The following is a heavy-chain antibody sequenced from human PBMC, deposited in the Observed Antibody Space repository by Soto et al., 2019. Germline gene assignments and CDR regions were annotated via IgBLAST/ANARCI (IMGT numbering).Heavy chain of an antibody. CDR2: INHSGST. D-gene: IGHD5-18*01. Sequence: SETLSLTCAVYGGSFSGYYWSWIRQPPGKGLEWIGEINHSGSTNYNPSLKSRVTISVDTSKNQFSLKLSSVTAADTAVYYCARGGRLVGYSYGYRPNFDYWGQGTLVTVSS. V-gene: IGHV4-34*01. CDR3: ARGGRLVGYSYGYRPNFDY. CDR1: GGSFSGYY. J-gene: IGHJ4*02.